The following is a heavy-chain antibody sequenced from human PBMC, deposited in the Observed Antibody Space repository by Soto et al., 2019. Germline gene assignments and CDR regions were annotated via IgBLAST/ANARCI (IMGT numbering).Heavy chain of an antibody. D-gene: IGHD2-8*02. J-gene: IGHJ5*02. V-gene: IGHV4-31*03. Sequence: QVQLQESGPGLMKPSQTLSLACSVTGYSMERSGDYWSWIRQLPGQGLEWLGYIFFSGTTYYNPSFKSRVIMSVDTSRNQFFLNLTAVTAADTGVYYCARELLAPTRGWFDPWGQGTLVRVSS. CDR1: GYSMERSGDY. CDR2: IFFSGTT. CDR3: ARELLAPTRGWFDP.